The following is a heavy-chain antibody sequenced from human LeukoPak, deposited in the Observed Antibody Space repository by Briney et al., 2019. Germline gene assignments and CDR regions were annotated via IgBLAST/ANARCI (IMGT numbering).Heavy chain of an antibody. V-gene: IGHV3-30*04. CDR2: ISYDGANK. Sequence: GGSLRLSCAASGFTFSTFAMHWVRQAPGKGLEWAAVISYDGANKYYADSVKGRFTISRDNSKNTLYLQMNSLRAEDTAVYYCARSSDRRDSGMNVWGQGTTVTVSS. CDR3: ARSSDRRDSGMNV. J-gene: IGHJ6*02. CDR1: GFTFSTFA. D-gene: IGHD5-24*01.